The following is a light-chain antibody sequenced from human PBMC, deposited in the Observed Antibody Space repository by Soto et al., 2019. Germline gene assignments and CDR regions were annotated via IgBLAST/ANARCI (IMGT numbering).Light chain of an antibody. CDR3: QQYNNWPLT. CDR2: GAS. Sequence: EIVMTQSPATLSVSPGERATLSCRASQSVSSNLAWYQQKPGQAPRLLIYGASTRDTGITARFSGSGSGTEFTLTLNSLQSEDFAVYYCQQYNNWPLTFGGGTKVEIK. CDR1: QSVSSN. J-gene: IGKJ4*01. V-gene: IGKV3-15*01.